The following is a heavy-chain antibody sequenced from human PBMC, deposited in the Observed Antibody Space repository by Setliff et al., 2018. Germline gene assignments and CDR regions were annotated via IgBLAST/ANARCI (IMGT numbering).Heavy chain of an antibody. CDR2: IYSSGST. D-gene: IGHD2-2*01. CDR1: GASISNYY. CDR3: AREPTRTGGFYYLDV. J-gene: IGHJ6*03. V-gene: IGHV4-4*08. Sequence: SETLSLTCSVSGASISNYYWSWIRQPPGKGLEWIGYIYSSGSTNYNPSLKSRVAISRDTSTNQLSLELRSVTAAGTAVYYCAREPTRTGGFYYLDVWGEGTTVTVSS.